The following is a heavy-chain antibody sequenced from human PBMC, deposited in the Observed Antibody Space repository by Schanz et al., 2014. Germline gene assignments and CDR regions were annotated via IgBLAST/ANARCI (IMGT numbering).Heavy chain of an antibody. CDR2: ISDSGDTA. D-gene: IGHD3-10*01. CDR1: GFTFSSYA. Sequence: EVQLVESGGGLIQPGGSLRLSCAASGFTFSSYAMSWVRQAPGRGLEWVSIISDSGDTAYYADSVKGRFTISRDNFKGALYLQMSSLRAEDTAVYYCARPALWFGDNCFDPWGQGTLVTVSS. J-gene: IGHJ5*02. CDR3: ARPALWFGDNCFDP. V-gene: IGHV3-23*04.